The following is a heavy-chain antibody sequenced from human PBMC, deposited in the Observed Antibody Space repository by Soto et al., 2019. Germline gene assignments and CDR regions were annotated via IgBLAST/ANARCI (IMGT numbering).Heavy chain of an antibody. D-gene: IGHD3-22*01. CDR2: ISGSGGST. J-gene: IGHJ4*02. V-gene: IGHV3-23*01. CDR1: GFTFSSYA. CDR3: AAPAVITTRWLDY. Sequence: PGGSLRLSCAASGFTFSSYAMSWFRQAPGKGLEWVSAISGSGGSTYYADSVKGRFTISRDNSKNTLYLQMNSLRAEDTAVYYCAAPAVITTRWLDYWGQGTLVTVSS.